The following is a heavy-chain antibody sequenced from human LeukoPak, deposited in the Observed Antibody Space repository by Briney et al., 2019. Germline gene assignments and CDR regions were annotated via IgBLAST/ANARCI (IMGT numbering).Heavy chain of an antibody. V-gene: IGHV4-39*01. J-gene: IGHJ5*02. CDR3: ARAWGSGWYTWFDP. CDR1: GASASGNSYY. CDR2: IYYSGST. D-gene: IGHD6-19*01. Sequence: SETLSLTCTVSGASASGNSYYWGWIRQPPGKGLEWIGNIYYSGSTHYNPSLKSRVTMSVGTSKNQFSLRLNSVTAADTAVYYCARAWGSGWYTWFDPWGQGTLVTVSS.